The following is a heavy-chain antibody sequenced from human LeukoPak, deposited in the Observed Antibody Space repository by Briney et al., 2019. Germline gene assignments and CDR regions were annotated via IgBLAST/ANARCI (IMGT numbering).Heavy chain of an antibody. Sequence: GGSLRLSCEASGFTFIGYYMAWIRQAPGKGLEWISSISNSGSTIYYAASVKGRFTISRDNGKNSLYLQMNSLRAEDTAVYYCARFCFYYSDGQADSLDLWGQGTKVTVTS. CDR3: ARFCFYYSDGQADSLDL. CDR1: GFTFIGYY. D-gene: IGHD3-10*01. CDR2: ISNSGSTI. J-gene: IGHJ3*01. V-gene: IGHV3-11*04.